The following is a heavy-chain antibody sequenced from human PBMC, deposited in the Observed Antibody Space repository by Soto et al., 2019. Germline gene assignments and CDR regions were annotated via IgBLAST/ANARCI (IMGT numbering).Heavy chain of an antibody. Sequence: ASVKVSCKASGYTFTSYAMHWVRQAPGQRLEWMGWINAGNGNTKYSQKLQGRVTMTTDTSTSTAYMELRSLRSDDTAVYYCARDLGYSSGRGGDAFDIWGQGTMVTVSS. CDR1: GYTFTSYA. D-gene: IGHD6-19*01. J-gene: IGHJ3*02. CDR3: ARDLGYSSGRGGDAFDI. CDR2: INAGNGNT. V-gene: IGHV1-3*01.